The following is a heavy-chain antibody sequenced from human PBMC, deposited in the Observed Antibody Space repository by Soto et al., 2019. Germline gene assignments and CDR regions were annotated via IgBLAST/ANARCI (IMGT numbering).Heavy chain of an antibody. J-gene: IGHJ6*02. V-gene: IGHV3-66*01. CDR3: ARVNPGYSGYHARGDYYGMDV. D-gene: IGHD5-12*01. CDR2: IYSGGST. CDR1: GFTVSSNY. Sequence: PGGSLRLSCAASGFTVSSNYMSWVRQAPGKGLEWVSVIYSGGSTYYADSVKGRFTISRDNSKNTLYLQMNSLRAEDTAVYYCARVNPGYSGYHARGDYYGMDVWGQGTTVTVSS.